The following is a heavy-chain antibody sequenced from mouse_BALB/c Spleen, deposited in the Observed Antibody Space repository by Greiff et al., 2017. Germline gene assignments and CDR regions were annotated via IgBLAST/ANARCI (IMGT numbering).Heavy chain of an antibody. CDR1: GFTFSNYW. CDR2: IRLKSNNYAT. J-gene: IGHJ3*01. D-gene: IGHD1-2*01. Sequence: EVKVEESGGGLVQPGGSMTLSCVASGFTFSNYWMNWVRQSPETGLEWVAEIRLKSNNYATHYAESVKGRFTISRDDSKSRVYLQMNNLRAEDTGIYYCNTYYGYHDWGQGTLVTVSA. V-gene: IGHV6-6*02. CDR3: NTYYGYHD.